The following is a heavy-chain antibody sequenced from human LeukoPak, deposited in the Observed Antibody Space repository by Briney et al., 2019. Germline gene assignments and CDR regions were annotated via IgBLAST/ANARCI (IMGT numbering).Heavy chain of an antibody. Sequence: GGSLRLSCVASEFTFSGYWMSWVRQAPGKGLEWAANINQDGSEKYYVDSVKGRFTISRDNAKNSLSLQMNSLRAEDTAVYYCVRDARLVNIDAFDVWGRGTKVSVSS. J-gene: IGHJ3*01. CDR2: INQDGSEK. V-gene: IGHV3-7*01. CDR1: EFTFSGYW. CDR3: VRDARLVNIDAFDV. D-gene: IGHD2-21*01.